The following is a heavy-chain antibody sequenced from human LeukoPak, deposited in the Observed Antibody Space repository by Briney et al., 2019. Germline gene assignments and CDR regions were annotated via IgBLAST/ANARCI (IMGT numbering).Heavy chain of an antibody. V-gene: IGHV4-34*01. CDR1: GGPFRGFF. CDR2: ISHSGSS. J-gene: IGHJ1*01. Sequence: SETLSLTCAVYGGPFRGFFWSWIRQAPGKGLEWIGEISHSGSSNYNPSLKSRITISVDTSKSQFSLRLTSVTAADTAVYYCASCRFKRYSSSLGVVRAGFQHWGQGTLVTVSS. CDR3: ASCRFKRYSSSLGVVRAGFQH. D-gene: IGHD6-13*01.